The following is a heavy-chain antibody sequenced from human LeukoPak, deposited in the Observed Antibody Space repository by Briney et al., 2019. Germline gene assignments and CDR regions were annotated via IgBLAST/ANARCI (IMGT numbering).Heavy chain of an antibody. Sequence: GGSLRLSCAASGFTFSSYDMDWVRQAPGKGLEWVSYISGSSSSTKYYADSVKGRFFISRDNAKNSLYLQMNSLRAEDTAVYYCASSSWWSGPPRFDPWGQGTLVTVSS. CDR1: GFTFSSYD. CDR2: ISGSSSSTK. V-gene: IGHV3-48*01. D-gene: IGHD3-3*01. CDR3: ASSSWWSGPPRFDP. J-gene: IGHJ5*02.